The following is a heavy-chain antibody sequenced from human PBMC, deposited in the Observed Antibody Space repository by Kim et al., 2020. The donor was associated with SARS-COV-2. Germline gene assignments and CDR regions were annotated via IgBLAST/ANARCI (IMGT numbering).Heavy chain of an antibody. CDR3: ATKDLMVRGLTGYYFDY. D-gene: IGHD3-10*01. V-gene: IGHV1-24*01. CDR2: FDPEDGET. CDR1: GYTLTELS. Sequence: ASVKVSCKVSGYTLTELSMHWVRQAPGKGLEWMGGFDPEDGETIYAQKFQGRVTMTEDTSTDTAYMELSSLRSEDTAVYYCATKDLMVRGLTGYYFDYWGQGTLVTVSS. J-gene: IGHJ4*02.